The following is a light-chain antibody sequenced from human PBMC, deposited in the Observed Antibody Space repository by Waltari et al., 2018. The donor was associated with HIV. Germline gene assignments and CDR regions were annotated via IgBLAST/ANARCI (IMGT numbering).Light chain of an antibody. Sequence: IQMTQSPSSLSASVGDRVTITCRASQGISSYLNWYRQKPGKAPELLIYTSSSLQSGAPSRFSGSGSGTDFTLTISSLQPEDFATYSCQQTYDTPFTFGPGTMVDIK. J-gene: IGKJ3*01. CDR3: QQTYDTPFT. V-gene: IGKV1-39*01. CDR2: TSS. CDR1: QGISSY.